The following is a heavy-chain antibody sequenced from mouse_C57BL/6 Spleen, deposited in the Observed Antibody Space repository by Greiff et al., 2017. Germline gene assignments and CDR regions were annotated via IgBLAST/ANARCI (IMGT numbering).Heavy chain of an antibody. CDR3: ARSYAMDY. CDR1: GFTFSDYG. J-gene: IGHJ4*01. Sequence: EVKLQESGGGLVKPGGSLKLSCAASGFTFSDYGMHWVRQAPEKGLEWVAYISSGSSNIYYADTVKGRFTISRDNAKNTLFLQMTSLRSEDTAMYYCARSYAMDYWGQGTSVTVSS. V-gene: IGHV5-17*01. CDR2: ISSGSSNI.